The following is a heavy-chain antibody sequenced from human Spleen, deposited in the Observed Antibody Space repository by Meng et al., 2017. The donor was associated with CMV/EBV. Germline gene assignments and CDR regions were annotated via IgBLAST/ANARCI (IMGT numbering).Heavy chain of an antibody. Sequence: GESLKISCTASGFNFSNYWMHWVRQAPGKGLVWVSTINNDGSTTTYADSVKGRFTISRDNVKNTVYLQMSSLRAEDTALYYCVRSGDIVIVPALGWFDPWGQGNLVTVSS. V-gene: IGHV3-74*01. CDR1: GFNFSNYW. CDR3: VRSGDIVIVPALGWFDP. D-gene: IGHD2-2*01. J-gene: IGHJ5*02. CDR2: INNDGSTT.